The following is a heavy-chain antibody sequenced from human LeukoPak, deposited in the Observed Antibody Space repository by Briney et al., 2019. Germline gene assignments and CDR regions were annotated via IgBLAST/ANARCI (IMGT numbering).Heavy chain of an antibody. CDR2: ISAANIA. CDR1: GFTVSDNY. CDR3: ATSRVFDY. Sequence: GGSLRLSCAASGFTVSDNYMTWVRLAPGKGLEWVSLISAANIAYYADSVKGRFTISRDNAKNTLYLQMNSLKAEDTAVYYCATSRVFDYWGQGALVIVSS. J-gene: IGHJ4*02. V-gene: IGHV3-53*01.